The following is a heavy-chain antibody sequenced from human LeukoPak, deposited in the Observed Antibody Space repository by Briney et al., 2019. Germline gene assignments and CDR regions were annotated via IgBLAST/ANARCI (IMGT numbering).Heavy chain of an antibody. V-gene: IGHV4-34*01. D-gene: IGHD2-2*01. Sequence: PSETLSLTCAVYGGSFSGYYWSWIRQPPGKGLEWIGEINHSGSTNYNPSLKSRVTISVDTSKNQFSLKLSSVTAADTAVYYCARDASLVVPAATGSRYYYYGMDVWGQGTTVTVSS. CDR1: GGSFSGYY. CDR3: ARDASLVVPAATGSRYYYYGMDV. CDR2: INHSGST. J-gene: IGHJ6*02.